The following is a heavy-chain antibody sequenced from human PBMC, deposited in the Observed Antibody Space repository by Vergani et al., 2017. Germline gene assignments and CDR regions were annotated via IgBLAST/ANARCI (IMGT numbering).Heavy chain of an antibody. CDR2: IYPGDSDT. CDR3: ARIRRYSSSWFDYFDY. CDR1: GYSFTSYW. J-gene: IGHJ4*02. V-gene: IGHV5-51*01. Sequence: EVQLVQSGAEVKKPGESLKISCKGSGYSFTSYWIGWVRQMPGKDLEWMGIIYPGDSDTRYSPSFQGQFTISADKSISTAYLQWSSLKASDTAMYYCARIRRYSSSWFDYFDYWGQGTLVTVSS. D-gene: IGHD6-13*01.